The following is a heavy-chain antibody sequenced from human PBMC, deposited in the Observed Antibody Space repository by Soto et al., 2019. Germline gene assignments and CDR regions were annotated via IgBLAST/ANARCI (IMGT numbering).Heavy chain of an antibody. D-gene: IGHD6-6*01. V-gene: IGHV1-8*01. CDR3: ARGLEARPWYYYYGMDV. J-gene: IGHJ6*02. CDR1: GYTFTSYD. CDR2: MNPNSGNT. Sequence: ASVKVSCTASGYTFTSYDINWVRQATGQGLEWMGWMNPNSGNTGYAQKFQGRVTMTRNTSISTAYMELSSLRSEDTAVYYCARGLEARPWYYYYGMDVWGQGTTVTVS.